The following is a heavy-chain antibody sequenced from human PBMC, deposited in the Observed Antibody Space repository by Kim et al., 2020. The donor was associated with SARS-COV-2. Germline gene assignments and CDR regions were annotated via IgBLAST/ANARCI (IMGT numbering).Heavy chain of an antibody. J-gene: IGHJ3*02. D-gene: IGHD3-10*01. CDR2: IRSKANSYAT. Sequence: GGSLRLSCSASGFIFSDFAMHWVRLASGKWLERVGRIRSKANSYATAYGASVKGRFTIFRDDSKNKAYLQMNSLKIEDTAVYYCTRVPPDPASYYDAFDIWDQGTMVTVSS. V-gene: IGHV3-73*01. CDR3: TRVPPDPASYYDAFDI. CDR1: GFIFSDFA.